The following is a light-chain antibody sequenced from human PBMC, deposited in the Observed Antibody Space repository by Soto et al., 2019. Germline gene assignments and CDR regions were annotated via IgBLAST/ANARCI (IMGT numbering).Light chain of an antibody. CDR2: GAS. J-gene: IGKJ1*01. Sequence: ESVLTQSPGTLSLSPGERATLSCRASQTVSSRFLAWYQQKPGQTPRLLFNGASTRATGIPARFTGSGSGTEFILTISSLQSEDFAVYYCQQYDIWPPTFGQGAKVDI. CDR3: QQYDIWPPT. CDR1: QTVSSRF. V-gene: IGKV3-15*01.